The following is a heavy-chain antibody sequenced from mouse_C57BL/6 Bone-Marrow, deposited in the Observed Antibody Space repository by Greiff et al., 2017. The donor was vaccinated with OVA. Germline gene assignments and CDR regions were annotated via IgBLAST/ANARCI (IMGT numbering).Heavy chain of an antibody. J-gene: IGHJ1*03. Sequence: QVHVKQPGAELVKPGASVKMSCKASGYTFTSYWITWVKQRPGQGLEWIGDIYPGSGSTNYNEKFKSEATLTVDTSSSTAYMQLSSLTSEDSAVYYCASSDYGSSLWYFDVWGTGTTVTVSS. D-gene: IGHD1-1*01. CDR1: GYTFTSYW. CDR2: IYPGSGST. V-gene: IGHV1-55*01. CDR3: ASSDYGSSLWYFDV.